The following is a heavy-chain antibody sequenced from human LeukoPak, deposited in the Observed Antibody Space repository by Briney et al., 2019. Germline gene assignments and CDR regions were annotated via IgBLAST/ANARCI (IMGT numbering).Heavy chain of an antibody. V-gene: IGHV4-38-2*02. D-gene: IGHD5-18*01. CDR2: FSYSRNT. CDR1: GYSISSGYY. Sequence: PSETLSLTCTVSGYSISSGYYWGWIRQPPGKGLEWIGSFSYSRNTHYNPSLKSRVSISLDTSKNQFSLRMNSVTAADTAVYYCARQAVRGYSYGRLDYWGQGTLVIVSS. J-gene: IGHJ4*02. CDR3: ARQAVRGYSYGRLDY.